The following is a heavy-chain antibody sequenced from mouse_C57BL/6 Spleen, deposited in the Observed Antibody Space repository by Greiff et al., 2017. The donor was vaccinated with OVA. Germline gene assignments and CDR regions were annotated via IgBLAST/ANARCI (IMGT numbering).Heavy chain of an antibody. J-gene: IGHJ1*03. CDR2: IDPETGGT. Sequence: QVQLQQSGAELVRPGASVTLSCKASGYTFTDYEMHWVKQTPVHGLEWIGAIDPETGGTAYNQKFKGKAILTADKSSSTAYMELRSLTSEDSAVYYCTRRDSYGYFDVWGTGTTVTVSS. CDR3: TRRDSYGYFDV. CDR1: GYTFTDYE. V-gene: IGHV1-15*01.